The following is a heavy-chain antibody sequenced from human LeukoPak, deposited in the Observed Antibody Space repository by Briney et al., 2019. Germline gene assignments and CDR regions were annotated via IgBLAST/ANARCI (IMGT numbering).Heavy chain of an antibody. CDR3: ARGTDSSSWYGDAFDI. D-gene: IGHD6-13*01. V-gene: IGHV1-18*01. CDR2: ISAYNGNT. CDR1: GYTFTSYG. Sequence: ASVKVSCKASGYTFTSYGISWVRQAPGQGLEWMGWISAYNGNTNYAQKLQGRVTMTTDTSTSTAYMELRSLRSDDTAVYYCARGTDSSSWYGDAFDIWGQGTMVTVSS. J-gene: IGHJ3*02.